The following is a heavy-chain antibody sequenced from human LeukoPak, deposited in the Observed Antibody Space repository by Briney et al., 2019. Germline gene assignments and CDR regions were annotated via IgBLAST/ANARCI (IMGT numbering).Heavy chain of an antibody. J-gene: IGHJ4*02. D-gene: IGHD1-26*01. CDR1: GDSISSRSYY. CDR2: IYYSGST. CDR3: ARWSGSPWSFDY. Sequence: PSETLSLTCTVSGDSISSRSYYWGWIRQPPGKGLEWIGSIYYSGSTYYNPSLKSRVTISVDTSKNQFSLKLSSVTAADTAVYYCARWSGSPWSFDYWGQGTLVTVSS. V-gene: IGHV4-39*07.